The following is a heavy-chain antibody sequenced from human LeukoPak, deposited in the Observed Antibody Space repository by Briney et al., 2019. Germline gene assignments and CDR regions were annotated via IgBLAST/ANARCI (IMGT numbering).Heavy chain of an antibody. V-gene: IGHV3-64*01. J-gene: IGHJ4*02. CDR3: AKAPVTTCRGAFCYPFDY. Sequence: PGGSLRLSCAASGFTFSSYAMHWVRQAPGKGLEYVSAISSNGGSTYYANSVKGRFTISRDSSKNTLFLQMNRLRPEDAAVYYCAKAPVTTCRGAFCYPFDYWGLGTLVTVSS. D-gene: IGHD2-15*01. CDR2: ISSNGGST. CDR1: GFTFSSYA.